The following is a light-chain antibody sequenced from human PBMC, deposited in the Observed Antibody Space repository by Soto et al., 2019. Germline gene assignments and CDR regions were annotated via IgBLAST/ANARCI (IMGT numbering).Light chain of an antibody. CDR2: ENN. CDR3: GTWDSSRNAGV. J-gene: IGLJ2*01. V-gene: IGLV1-51*02. Sequence: QSVLTQPPSVSAAPGQKVTISCSGSSSNVGNNYVSWYQQFPGAAPKLLIYENNKRPSGVPDRFSASKSGTSATLGISGLQTGDEAEYYCGTWDSSRNAGVFGGGTKLTVL. CDR1: SSNVGNNY.